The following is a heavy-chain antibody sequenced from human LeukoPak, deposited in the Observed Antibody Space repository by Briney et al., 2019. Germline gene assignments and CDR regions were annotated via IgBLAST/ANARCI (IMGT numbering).Heavy chain of an antibody. V-gene: IGHV4-31*11. CDR1: GGSISRGDYY. CDR3: ARVRPKLINMRVVINNAFDI. Sequence: PSETLSLTCAVSGGSISRGDYYWSWIRQHPGQGLEWLGYIYHSGTTYYNPSLKSRVVVSVDTSKNEFSLKLSSVTAADTAVYYCARVRPKLINMRVVINNAFDIWGQGTMVTVSS. CDR2: IYHSGTT. J-gene: IGHJ3*02. D-gene: IGHD3-22*01.